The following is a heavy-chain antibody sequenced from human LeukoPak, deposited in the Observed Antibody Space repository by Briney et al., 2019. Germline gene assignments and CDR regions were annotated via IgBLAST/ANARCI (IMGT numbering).Heavy chain of an antibody. CDR1: GYIFSNYG. V-gene: IGHV1-18*01. J-gene: IGHJ5*02. CDR2: ISIAGNT. D-gene: IGHD7-27*01. CDR3: ARDFAWGSGGAPIDDNWLDP. Sequence: ASVKVSCKASGYIFSNYGISWVRQAPGHGLEWMGWISIAGNTNYAPKFQDRATMTTDTSTSTAYIELRSLRFDDTAVYYCARDFAWGSGGAPIDDNWLDPWGQGTLVTVSS.